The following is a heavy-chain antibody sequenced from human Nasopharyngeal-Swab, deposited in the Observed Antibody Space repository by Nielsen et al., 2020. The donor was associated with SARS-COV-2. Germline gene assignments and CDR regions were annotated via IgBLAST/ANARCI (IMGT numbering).Heavy chain of an antibody. CDR3: AIPTRSTPFGY. D-gene: IGHD2-15*01. CDR1: GFTFSDYW. V-gene: IGHV3-7*03. Sequence: GGSLSLSCAASGFTFSDYWMSWVRQAPGKGLEWVANISPDGSDGQYVDSVRGRLTISRDNAKNSLYLQMSSLRAEDTAVYYCAIPTRSTPFGYWGQGTLVTVSS. J-gene: IGHJ4*02. CDR2: ISPDGSDG.